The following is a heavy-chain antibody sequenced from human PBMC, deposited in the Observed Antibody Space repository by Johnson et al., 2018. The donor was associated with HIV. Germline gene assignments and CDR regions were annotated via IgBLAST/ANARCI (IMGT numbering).Heavy chain of an antibody. CDR2: ISWNSGSI. D-gene: IGHD3-3*01. V-gene: IGHV3-9*01. J-gene: IGHJ3*01. CDR1: GFTFDDYA. CDR3: AKDAGNDFRGLDAFDF. Sequence: VQLVESGGGLIQPGGSLRLSCAASGFTFDDYAMHWVRQAPGKGLEWVSGISWNSGSIGYADSVKGRFTISRDNAKNSLYLQMNSLRAEDTAVYYGAKDAGNDFRGLDAFDFWGRGTMVTVSS.